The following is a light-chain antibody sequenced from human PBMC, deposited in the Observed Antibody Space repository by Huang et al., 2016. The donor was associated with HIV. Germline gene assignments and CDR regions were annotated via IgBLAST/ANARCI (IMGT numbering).Light chain of an antibody. Sequence: DIQMTQFPTSLSASVGDRLSISCRASQTISKYLNWYQQQPGTAPKLLISAASNLQNGVPSRFSGSGSGTHFTLAISDLQPEDSATYYCQQSYSTPRTFGQGTKLEI. J-gene: IGKJ2*01. CDR3: QQSYSTPRT. CDR1: QTISKY. CDR2: AAS. V-gene: IGKV1-39*01.